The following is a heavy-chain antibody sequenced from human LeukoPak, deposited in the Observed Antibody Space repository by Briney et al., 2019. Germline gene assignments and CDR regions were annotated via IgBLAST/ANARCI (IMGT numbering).Heavy chain of an antibody. D-gene: IGHD5-18*01. Sequence: GGSLRLSCAASGFTFNSYSMSWVRQAPGKGLEWVSSISSSSSSIYYADSVKGRFTISRDNAKNTLYLQMNSLRAEDTAVYYCARASGDIVETATMGSYWGQGTLVTVSS. J-gene: IGHJ4*02. CDR1: GFTFNSYS. CDR2: ISSSSSSI. V-gene: IGHV3-21*01. CDR3: ARASGDIVETATMGSY.